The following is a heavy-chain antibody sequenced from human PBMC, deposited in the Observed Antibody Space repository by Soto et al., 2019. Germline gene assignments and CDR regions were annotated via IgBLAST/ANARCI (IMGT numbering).Heavy chain of an antibody. Sequence: QVQLQESGPGLVKPSQTLSLTCTVSGGSISSGGYYWSWIRQHPGKGLEWIGYIYYSGSTYYNPSLKSRVTISVDTSKNQFSLKLSSVTAADTAVYYCARWRGYCSGGSCDNYYYYYGMDVWGQGTTVTVSS. V-gene: IGHV4-31*03. D-gene: IGHD2-15*01. CDR2: IYYSGST. CDR3: ARWRGYCSGGSCDNYYYYYGMDV. J-gene: IGHJ6*02. CDR1: GGSISSGGYY.